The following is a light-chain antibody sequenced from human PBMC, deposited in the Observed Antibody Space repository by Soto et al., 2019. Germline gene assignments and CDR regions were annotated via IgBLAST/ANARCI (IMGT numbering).Light chain of an antibody. Sequence: QSAMTQPASVSGSPGQSITISCTGGSSDVGGYNYVSWYQQHPGKAPKLMIYDVSNRPSGVSNRFSGSKSGNTASLTISGLQAEDASDYYCISYTSSSLYVFGTGTKLTVL. CDR3: ISYTSSSLYV. J-gene: IGLJ1*01. V-gene: IGLV2-14*01. CDR1: SSDVGGYNY. CDR2: DVS.